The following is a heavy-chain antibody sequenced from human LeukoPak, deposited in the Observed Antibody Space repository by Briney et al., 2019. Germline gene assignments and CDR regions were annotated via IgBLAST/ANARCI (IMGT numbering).Heavy chain of an antibody. V-gene: IGHV4-59*01. CDR1: GGSISSYY. Sequence: PSETLSLTCTVSGGSISSYYWSWIRQPPGKGLEWIGYIYYSGSTNYNPSLKSRVTISVDTSKNQFSLKLSSVTAADTAVYYCARMEAAGILDDYWGQGTLVTVSS. J-gene: IGHJ4*02. CDR3: ARMEAAGILDDY. CDR2: IYYSGST. D-gene: IGHD6-13*01.